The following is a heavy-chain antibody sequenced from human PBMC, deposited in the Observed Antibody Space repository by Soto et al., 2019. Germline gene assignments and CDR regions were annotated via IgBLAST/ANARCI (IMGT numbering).Heavy chain of an antibody. CDR1: GGPLTTYF. Sequence: SETLSLTCNVSGGPLTTYFWSWLRQPPGKGLEWIGYIYCSGSTNYNPSLKGRVTISVDKSKNQFSLKLSSVTAADTAVYYCAREPGIAVAGWFDPWGQGTLVTVSS. CDR3: AREPGIAVAGWFDP. J-gene: IGHJ5*02. CDR2: IYCSGST. V-gene: IGHV4-59*12. D-gene: IGHD6-19*01.